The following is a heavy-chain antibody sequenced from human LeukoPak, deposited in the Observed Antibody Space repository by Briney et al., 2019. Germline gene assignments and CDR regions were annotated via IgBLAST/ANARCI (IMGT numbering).Heavy chain of an antibody. V-gene: IGHV3-15*01. Sequence: PGGSLRLSCAASGFSFSNAWVVWVRQAPGKGLEWVGRIKRKTDGGTVDYAAPVKGRFTILRDESKNTLYLQMNSLKTEDTAVYFCRWDDYGADYWGQGTLVTVSS. J-gene: IGHJ4*02. D-gene: IGHD4-17*01. CDR2: IKRKTDGGTV. CDR3: RWDDYGADY. CDR1: GFSFSNAW.